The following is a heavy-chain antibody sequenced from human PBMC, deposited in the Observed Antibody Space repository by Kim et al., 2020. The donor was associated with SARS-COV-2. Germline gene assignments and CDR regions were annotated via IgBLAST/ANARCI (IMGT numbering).Heavy chain of an antibody. D-gene: IGHD5-18*01. J-gene: IGHJ5*02. V-gene: IGHV4-39*01. CDR3: AKQRGYSYERGWFDP. CDR1: GGSISSSNYY. CDR2: IYYSGST. Sequence: SETLSLTCTVSGGSISSSNYYWGWIRQPPGKGLEWIGSIYYSGSTYYKPSLKSRVTISVDTSKNQLSLKLSSVTAADTAVYYCAKQRGYSYERGWFDPWGQGTLVTVSS.